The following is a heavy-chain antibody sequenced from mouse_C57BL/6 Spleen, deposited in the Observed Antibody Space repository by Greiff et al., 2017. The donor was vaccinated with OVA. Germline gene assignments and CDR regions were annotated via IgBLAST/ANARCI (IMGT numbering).Heavy chain of an antibody. J-gene: IGHJ3*01. CDR2: INPSNGGT. Sequence: VKLQQPGTELVKPGASVKLSCKASGYTFTSYWMHWVKQRPGQGLEWIGNINPSNGGTNYNEKFKRKATLTVDKSSSTAYIHLSSLTSEDYAVYYCARDYGSSDDLAYWGQGTLVTVSA. CDR1: GYTFTSYW. CDR3: ARDYGSSDDLAY. D-gene: IGHD1-1*01. V-gene: IGHV1-53*01.